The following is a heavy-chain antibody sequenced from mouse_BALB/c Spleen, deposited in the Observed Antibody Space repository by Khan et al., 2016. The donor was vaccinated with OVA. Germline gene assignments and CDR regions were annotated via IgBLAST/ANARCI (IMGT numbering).Heavy chain of an antibody. CDR3: ARQPYYHYNIMDY. J-gene: IGHJ4*01. CDR2: IWSDGST. D-gene: IGHD2-10*01. V-gene: IGHV2-6-1*01. CDR1: GFSLTNYG. Sequence: VQLVESGPGLVAPSQSLSITCTISGFSLTNYGVHWVRQPPGKGLEWLVVIWSDGSTTYNSALKSRLTISKDNSESQVFLKMNSLQTDDTAMYFCARQPYYHYNIMDYWSQGTSVTVSS.